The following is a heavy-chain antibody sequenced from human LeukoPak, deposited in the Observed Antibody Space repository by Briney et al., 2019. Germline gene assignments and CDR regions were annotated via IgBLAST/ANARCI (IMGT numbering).Heavy chain of an antibody. V-gene: IGHV4-34*01. CDR1: GGSISSYY. CDR3: ARGCSGGSCYSSIDY. D-gene: IGHD2-15*01. CDR2: INHSGST. J-gene: IGHJ4*02. Sequence: SETLSLTCTVSGGSISSYYWSWIRQPPGKGLEWIGEINHSGSTNYNPSLKSRVTISVDTSKNQFSLKLSSVTAADTAVYYCARGCSGGSCYSSIDYWGQGTLVTVSS.